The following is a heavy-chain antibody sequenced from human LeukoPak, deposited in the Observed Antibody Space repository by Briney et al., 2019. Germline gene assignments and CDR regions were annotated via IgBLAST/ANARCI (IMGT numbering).Heavy chain of an antibody. CDR2: INSDGSST. Sequence: GGSLRLSCAASGFTFSSYWMHWVRQAPVKGLVWVSRINSDGSSTSYADSVKGRFTISRDNAKNTLYLQMNSLRAEDTAVYYCATGLAVAGTRYYYYGMDVWGQGTTVTVSS. CDR3: ATGLAVAGTRYYYYGMDV. D-gene: IGHD6-19*01. J-gene: IGHJ6*02. CDR1: GFTFSSYW. V-gene: IGHV3-74*01.